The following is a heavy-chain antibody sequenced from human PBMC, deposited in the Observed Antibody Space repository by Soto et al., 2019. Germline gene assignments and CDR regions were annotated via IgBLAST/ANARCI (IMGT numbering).Heavy chain of an antibody. D-gene: IGHD4-4*01. Sequence: PGGSLRLSCAASGFTFRSFTMNWVRQAPGKGLEWVSTISSNSAYIYYTDALRGRFTISRDNAKNSLHLQMNSLRAEDTAVYYCNRAEYRERSARGWFDTWGPGTLVTVSS. CDR3: NRAEYRERSARGWFDT. CDR1: GFTFRSFT. J-gene: IGHJ5*02. V-gene: IGHV3-21*01. CDR2: ISSNSAYI.